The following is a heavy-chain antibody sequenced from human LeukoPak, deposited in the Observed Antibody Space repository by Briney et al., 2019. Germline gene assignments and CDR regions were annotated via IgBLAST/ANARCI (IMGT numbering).Heavy chain of an antibody. CDR1: GYTFTSYG. Sequence: ASVKVSCKASGYTFTSYGISWVRQAPGQGLKWRGWISAYNGNTNYAQKLQGRVTMTTDTSTSTAYMELRSLRSDDTAVYYCARAPKYYYDSSRYYHPYNWFDLWGQGTLVTVSS. CDR2: ISAYNGNT. CDR3: ARAPKYYYDSSRYYHPYNWFDL. J-gene: IGHJ5*02. D-gene: IGHD3-22*01. V-gene: IGHV1-18*01.